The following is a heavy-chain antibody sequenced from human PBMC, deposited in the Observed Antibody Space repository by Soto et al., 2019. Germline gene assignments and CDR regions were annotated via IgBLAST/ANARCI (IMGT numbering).Heavy chain of an antibody. CDR3: ASSYGSGYRAFDY. J-gene: IGHJ4*02. D-gene: IGHD3-10*01. CDR2: VNPIVSMS. Sequence: QVQLVQSGAEVKRPGSSVKVSCKASGDTFNFYSINWVRQAPGLGLEWMGRVNPIVSMSNYAQKFQGRVTMTTDKSTSIAYMEPRSLRSEDTAIYYCASSYGSGYRAFDYWGKGALVTFSS. V-gene: IGHV1-69*02. CDR1: GDTFNFYS.